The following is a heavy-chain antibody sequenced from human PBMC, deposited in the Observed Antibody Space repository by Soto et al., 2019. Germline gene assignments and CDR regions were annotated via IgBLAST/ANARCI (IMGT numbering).Heavy chain of an antibody. CDR2: IWYDGSNK. J-gene: IGHJ3*01. Sequence: LRLCYAAIGFTFSSYGMHWVRQAPGKGLEWVAVIWYDGSNKYYADSVKGRFTISRDNSKNTLYLQMNSLRAEDTAVYYCARYYDILTGAPNAFDFWGQGTMVTLSS. CDR1: GFTFSSYG. V-gene: IGHV3-33*01. CDR3: ARYYDILTGAPNAFDF. D-gene: IGHD3-9*01.